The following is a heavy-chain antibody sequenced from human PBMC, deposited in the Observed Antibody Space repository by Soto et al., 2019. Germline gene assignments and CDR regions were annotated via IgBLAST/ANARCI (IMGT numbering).Heavy chain of an antibody. J-gene: IGHJ4*02. CDR3: ARELGATVTTFDY. CDR2: IIPILGIA. V-gene: IGHV1-69*08. Sequence: QVQLVQSGAEVKKPGSSVKVSCTASGGTFSSYTISWVRQAPGQGLEWMGRIIPILGIANYAQKFQGRVTITADKSTSTAYVEMSSLRSEDTAVYYCARELGATVTTFDYWGQGSLVTVSS. CDR1: GGTFSSYT. D-gene: IGHD4-17*01.